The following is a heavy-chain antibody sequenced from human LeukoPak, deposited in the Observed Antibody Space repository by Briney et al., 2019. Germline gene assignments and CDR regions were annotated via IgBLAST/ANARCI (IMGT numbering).Heavy chain of an antibody. V-gene: IGHV5-51*01. CDR1: QFYFTSHW. CDR2: IYPGDSDT. D-gene: IGHD2-2*01. Sequence: GESLKISCKASQFYFTSHWIAWVRQMPGKGLEWMGIIYPGDSDTRYSPSFQGQVTISADKSISTAYLQWSSLKASDTAMYYCATAGSSVVPENGFDPWGQGTLVTVSS. J-gene: IGHJ5*02. CDR3: ATAGSSVVPENGFDP.